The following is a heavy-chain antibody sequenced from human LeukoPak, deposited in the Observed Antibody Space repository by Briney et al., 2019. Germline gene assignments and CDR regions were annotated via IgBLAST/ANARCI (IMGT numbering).Heavy chain of an antibody. V-gene: IGHV3-21*01. CDR1: GFTFSSYI. J-gene: IGHJ4*02. CDR3: ARHPAYCSGGSCHDS. CDR2: ISSSSSYI. Sequence: GGSLRPSCAASGFTFSSYIMNWVRQAPGKGLEWVSSISSSSSYIYYADSVKGRLTISRDNAKNSLYLQMNSLRAEDTAVYYCARHPAYCSGGSCHDSWGQGTLVTVSS. D-gene: IGHD2-15*01.